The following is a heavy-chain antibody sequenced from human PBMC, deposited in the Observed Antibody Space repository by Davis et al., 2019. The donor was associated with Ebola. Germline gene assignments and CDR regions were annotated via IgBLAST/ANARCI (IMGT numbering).Heavy chain of an antibody. V-gene: IGHV1-2*04. Sequence: AASVKVSCKASGGTFSSYAISWVRQAPGQGLEWMGWINPNSDGTNYAQKFQGWVTMTRDTSISTAYMELSRLRSDDTAVYYCAREAYGDMGHWFDPWGQGTLVTVSS. J-gene: IGHJ5*02. CDR2: INPNSDGT. CDR3: AREAYGDMGHWFDP. D-gene: IGHD4-17*01. CDR1: GGTFSSYA.